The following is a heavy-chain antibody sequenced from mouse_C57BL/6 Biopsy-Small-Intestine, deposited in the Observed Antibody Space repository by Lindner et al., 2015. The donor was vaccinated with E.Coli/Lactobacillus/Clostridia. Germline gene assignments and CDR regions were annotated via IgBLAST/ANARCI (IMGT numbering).Heavy chain of an antibody. J-gene: IGHJ2*01. Sequence: SVKVSCKASGDTFNTYTIHWVRQAPGQGLEWMGGIIPLFGTANYAQKFDGRVTIAADESTSTAYMELSSLRSDDTAVYFCARRVAGYYDNRGFYQNPYYFDSWGQGTLVTVSS. CDR3: ARRVAGYYDNRGFYQNPYYFDS. CDR1: GDTFNTYT. D-gene: IGHD1-1*01. V-gene: IGHV1-4*01. CDR2: IIPLFGTA.